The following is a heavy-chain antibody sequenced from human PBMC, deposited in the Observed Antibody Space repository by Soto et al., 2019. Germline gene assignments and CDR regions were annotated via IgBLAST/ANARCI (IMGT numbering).Heavy chain of an antibody. CDR2: INPSGGST. J-gene: IGHJ4*02. CDR3: ARAANSEYSSSFYFDY. D-gene: IGHD6-6*01. V-gene: IGHV1-46*03. Sequence: ASVKVSCKASGDTFTSYYMHWVRQAPGQGLEWMGIINPSGGSTSYAQKFQGRVTMTRDTSTSTVYMELSSLRSEDTAVYYCARAANSEYSSSFYFDYWGQGTLVTVSS. CDR1: GDTFTSYY.